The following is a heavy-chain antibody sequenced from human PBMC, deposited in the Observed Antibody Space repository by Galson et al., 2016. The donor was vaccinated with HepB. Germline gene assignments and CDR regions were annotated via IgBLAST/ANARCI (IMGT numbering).Heavy chain of an antibody. V-gene: IGHV3-72*01. CDR2: IRKDAEGYST. Sequence: SLRLSCAASGFTFTDHYIEWVRQAPGKGLEWLGMIRKDAEGYSTEYAASVKGRFTISRDDSKNLVYLQMNSLKTDDTAVYYFRDLGDFDYWGQGTLVTVSS. CDR1: GFTFTDHY. CDR3: RDLGDFDY. J-gene: IGHJ4*02. D-gene: IGHD4-17*01.